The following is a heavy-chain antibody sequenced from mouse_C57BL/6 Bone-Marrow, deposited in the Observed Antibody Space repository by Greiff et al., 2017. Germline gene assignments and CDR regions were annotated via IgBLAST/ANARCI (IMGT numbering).Heavy chain of an antibody. Sequence: QVQLQQPGAELVMPGASVKLSCKASGYTFTSYWMHWVKQRPGQGLEWIGEIDPSDSYTNYNQKFKGKSTLTVDKSSSTAYMQLSSLTSADSAVYYCARKSSPAWFAYWGQGTLVTVSA. V-gene: IGHV1-69*01. J-gene: IGHJ3*01. CDR3: ARKSSPAWFAY. CDR1: GYTFTSYW. CDR2: IDPSDSYT. D-gene: IGHD1-1*01.